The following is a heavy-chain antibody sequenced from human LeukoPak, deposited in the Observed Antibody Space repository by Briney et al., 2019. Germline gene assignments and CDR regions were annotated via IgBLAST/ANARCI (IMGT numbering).Heavy chain of an antibody. J-gene: IGHJ1*01. CDR3: ARDWSSGSYYH. V-gene: IGHV1-69*04. CDR1: GGTFSSYA. D-gene: IGHD1-26*01. Sequence: SVKVSCKASGGTFSSYAISWVRQAPGQGLEWMGRIIPILGIANYAQKFQGRVTITADKSTSTAYMELSSLRSEDTAVYYCARDWSSGSYYHWGQGTLVTVSS. CDR2: IIPILGIA.